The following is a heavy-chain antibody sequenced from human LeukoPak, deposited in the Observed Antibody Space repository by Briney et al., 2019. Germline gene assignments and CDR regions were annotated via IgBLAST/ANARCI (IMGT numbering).Heavy chain of an antibody. V-gene: IGHV4-34*01. CDR3: ARGAAADY. D-gene: IGHD6-13*01. CDR1: GGSFSGYY. Sequence: SETLSLTCAVYGGSFSGYYWSWIRQPPGKGLEWIGGTNHSGSTNYNPSLKSRVTISVDTSKNQFSLKLSSVTAADTAVYYCARGAAADYWGQGTLVTVSS. J-gene: IGHJ4*02. CDR2: TNHSGST.